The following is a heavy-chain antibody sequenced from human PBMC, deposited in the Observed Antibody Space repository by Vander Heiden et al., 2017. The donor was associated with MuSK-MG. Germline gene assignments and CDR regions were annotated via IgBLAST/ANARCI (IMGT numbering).Heavy chain of an antibody. CDR3: ARSRDSSGYLFDY. CDR2: IIPILGIA. Sequence: QVQLVQSGAEVKKPGSSVKVSCKASGGTFSSYAISWVRQAPGQGLEWMGRIIPILGIANYAQKVQGRVTITADKSTSTAYMELSRLRSEDTAVYYCARSRDSSGYLFDYWGQGTLVTVYS. J-gene: IGHJ4*02. D-gene: IGHD3-22*01. CDR1: GGTFSSYA. V-gene: IGHV1-69*04.